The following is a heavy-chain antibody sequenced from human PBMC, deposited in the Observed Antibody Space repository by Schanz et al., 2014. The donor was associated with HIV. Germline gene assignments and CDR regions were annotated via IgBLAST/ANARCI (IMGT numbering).Heavy chain of an antibody. Sequence: VQLVESGGGVVQPGRSLRVSCAASGFTFNSYGMHWVRQAPGKRLEWAANKKQDESEKYYVDSVKGRFTISRDNAKNSLYLNMYSLRAEDTAVYFCAKSNGGDTAVVQYYFDYWGQGTLVSVSS. CDR2: KKQDESEK. CDR1: GFTFNSYG. V-gene: IGHV3-7*01. D-gene: IGHD5-18*01. CDR3: AKSNGGDTAVVQYYFDY. J-gene: IGHJ4*02.